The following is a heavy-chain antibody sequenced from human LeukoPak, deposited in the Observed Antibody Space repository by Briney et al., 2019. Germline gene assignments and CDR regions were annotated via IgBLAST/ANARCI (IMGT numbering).Heavy chain of an antibody. CDR2: IYTSGST. D-gene: IGHD3-10*01. Sequence: SETLSLTCTVSGGSISSYYWSWIRQPAGKGLEWIGRIYTSGSTNYNPSLKGRVTMSVDTSKNQFSLKLSSVTAADTAVYYCAREAGDMVRGVIMYYYYYGMDVWGQGTTVTVSS. CDR1: GGSISSYY. V-gene: IGHV4-4*07. J-gene: IGHJ6*02. CDR3: AREAGDMVRGVIMYYYYYGMDV.